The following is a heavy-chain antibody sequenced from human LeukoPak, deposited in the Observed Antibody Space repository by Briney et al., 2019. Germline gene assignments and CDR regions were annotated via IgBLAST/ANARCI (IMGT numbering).Heavy chain of an antibody. CDR3: ARDGRDSSGWYREYYFDY. J-gene: IGHJ4*02. D-gene: IGHD6-19*01. CDR1: GFTFSSYA. V-gene: IGHV3-30-3*01. CDR2: ISYDGSNK. Sequence: GGSLRLSCAASGFTFSSYAMHWVRQAPGKGLEWVAVISYDGSNKYYADSVKGRFTISRDNSKNTLYLQMNSLRAEDTAVYYCARDGRDSSGWYREYYFDYWGQGTLVTVSS.